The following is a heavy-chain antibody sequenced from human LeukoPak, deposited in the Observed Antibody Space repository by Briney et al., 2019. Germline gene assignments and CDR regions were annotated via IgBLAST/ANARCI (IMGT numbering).Heavy chain of an antibody. CDR3: VKDLYYDNSGYYSGAFDY. CDR2: IHSNGGRT. CDR1: GFTFSSYA. Sequence: PGGSLRLSCAASGFTFSSYAMSWVRQPPGKGLEYVSAIHSNGGRTYYADSVKGRFTISRDNSKNTLFLQMSSLGVEDTAVYYCVKDLYYDNSGYYSGAFDYWGQGTLVTVSS. J-gene: IGHJ4*02. D-gene: IGHD3-22*01. V-gene: IGHV3-64D*06.